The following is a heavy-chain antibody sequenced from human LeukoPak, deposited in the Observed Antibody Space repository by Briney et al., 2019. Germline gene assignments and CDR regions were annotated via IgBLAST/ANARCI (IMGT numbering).Heavy chain of an antibody. CDR3: ARRLRLRYFDWLLWDYFDY. J-gene: IGHJ4*02. CDR1: GGSFSGYY. D-gene: IGHD3-9*01. Sequence: PSETLSLTCAVYGGSFSGYYWSWIRQPPGKGLEWIGEINHSGSTNYNPSLKSRVTISVDTSKNQFSLKLSSVTAADTAVYYCARRLRLRYFDWLLWDYFDYWGQGTLVTVSS. CDR2: INHSGST. V-gene: IGHV4-34*01.